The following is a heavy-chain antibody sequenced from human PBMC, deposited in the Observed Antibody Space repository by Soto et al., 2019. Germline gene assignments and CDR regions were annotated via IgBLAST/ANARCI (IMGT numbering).Heavy chain of an antibody. CDR1: AYFFTAYY. Sequence: ASVKVSCKTSAYFFTAYYIHWVRQAPGQGLEWLGWINPNSGGTNYAQKFQGRVTMTRDTSISTAYMELSRLRSDDTAVYYCARGRRDIVVVPAATRALNWFDPWGQGTLVTVSS. J-gene: IGHJ5*02. V-gene: IGHV1-2*02. D-gene: IGHD2-2*01. CDR2: INPNSGGT. CDR3: ARGRRDIVVVPAATRALNWFDP.